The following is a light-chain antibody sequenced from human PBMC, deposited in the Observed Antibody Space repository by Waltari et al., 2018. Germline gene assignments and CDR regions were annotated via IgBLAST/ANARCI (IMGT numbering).Light chain of an antibody. CDR1: QTISTY. Sequence: DIQMTQSPSSLSASVGDRVNITCRASQTISTYLNWYQQKPGKAPKLLIYAATSLQSGVPSRFSGSGSGTDLTLTSSSLQPEDFATYYCQQSYSTPYTFGQGTKLEIK. CDR2: AAT. CDR3: QQSYSTPYT. V-gene: IGKV1-39*01. J-gene: IGKJ2*01.